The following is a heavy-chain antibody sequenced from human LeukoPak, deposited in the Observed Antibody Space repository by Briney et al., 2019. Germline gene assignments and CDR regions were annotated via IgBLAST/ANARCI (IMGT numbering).Heavy chain of an antibody. D-gene: IGHD3-3*01. CDR2: IKQDGSEK. Sequence: GGSLRLSCAASGFTFSSYWMSWVRQAPGKGLEWAANIKQDGSEKYYVDSVKGRFTISRDNAKNSLYLQMNSLRAEDTAVYYCARRPYYDFWSGPTDVFDPWGQGTLVTVSS. CDR3: ARRPYYDFWSGPTDVFDP. J-gene: IGHJ5*02. V-gene: IGHV3-7*03. CDR1: GFTFSSYW.